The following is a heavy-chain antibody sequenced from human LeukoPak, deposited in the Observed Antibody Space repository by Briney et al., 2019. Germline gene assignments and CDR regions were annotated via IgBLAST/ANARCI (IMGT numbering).Heavy chain of an antibody. CDR3: ARDLTGSFSFGY. J-gene: IGHJ4*02. V-gene: IGHV3-48*01. Sequence: GGSLRLSCAASGFTFSSYNMNWVRQAPGKGLEWVSYISSSSRTIYYADSVKGRFTISRDNSKNTLYLQMNSLRPEDTAVYHCARDLTGSFSFGYCGQGTLVTVSS. D-gene: IGHD3-10*01. CDR1: GFTFSSYN. CDR2: ISSSSRTI.